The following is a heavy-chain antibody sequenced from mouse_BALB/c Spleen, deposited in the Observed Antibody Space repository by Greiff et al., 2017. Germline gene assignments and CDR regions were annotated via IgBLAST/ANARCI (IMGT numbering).Heavy chain of an antibody. J-gene: IGHJ4*01. CDR1: GYAFTNYL. CDR3: ARNPYGNYAMDY. CDR2: INPGSGGT. D-gene: IGHD2-1*01. Sequence: VKLQQSGAELVRPGTSVKVSCKASGYAFTNYLIEWVEQRPGQGLEWIGVINPGSGGTNYNEKFKGKATLTADKSSSTAYMQLSSLTSDDSAVYFCARNPYGNYAMDYWGQGTSVTVSS. V-gene: IGHV1-54*01.